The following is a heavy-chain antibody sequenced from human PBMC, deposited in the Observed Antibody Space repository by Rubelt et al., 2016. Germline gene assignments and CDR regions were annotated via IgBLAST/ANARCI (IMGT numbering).Heavy chain of an antibody. CDR3: TTRPPPSPRPVYYYYGMDV. J-gene: IGHJ6*02. CDR2: IRSKAYGGTT. V-gene: IGHV3-49*04. Sequence: EVQLVESGGGLVQPGGSLRLSCAASGFTFSSYAMSWVRQAPGKGLEWVGFIRSKAYGGTTEYAASVKGRFTISRGDSKSIAYLQMNSLKTADTAWYYCTTRPPPSPRPVYYYYGMDVWGQGTTVTVSS. CDR1: GFTFSSYA.